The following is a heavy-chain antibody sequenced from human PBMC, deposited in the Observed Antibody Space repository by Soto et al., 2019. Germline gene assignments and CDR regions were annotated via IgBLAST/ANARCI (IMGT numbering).Heavy chain of an antibody. Sequence: SGFTFSSYGMHWVRQAPGKGLEWVAVISYDGSNKYYADSVKGRFTISRDNSKNTLYLQMNSLRAEDTAVYYCAKDLLNYGPGWFDPWGQGALVTVSS. CDR3: AKDLLNYGPGWFDP. V-gene: IGHV3-30*18. CDR2: ISYDGSNK. CDR1: GFTFSSYG. J-gene: IGHJ5*02. D-gene: IGHD1-7*01.